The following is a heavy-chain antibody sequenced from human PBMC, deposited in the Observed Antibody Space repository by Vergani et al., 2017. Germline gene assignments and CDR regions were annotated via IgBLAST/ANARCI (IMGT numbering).Heavy chain of an antibody. CDR2: VNHGGST. CDR3: ARKRLRVVRGVIITGFKDY. D-gene: IGHD3-10*01. Sequence: QVQLQEWGAGLLKTSETLSLTCGVSGGSFSDYYWSWIRQAPGMGLEWIGEVNHGGSTNYNPSLKSRVSISVDTSKNQFSLKLSSVTAAETAVYYCARKRLRVVRGVIITGFKDYWGQGTLVTVSS. CDR1: GGSFSDYY. J-gene: IGHJ4*02. V-gene: IGHV4-34*01.